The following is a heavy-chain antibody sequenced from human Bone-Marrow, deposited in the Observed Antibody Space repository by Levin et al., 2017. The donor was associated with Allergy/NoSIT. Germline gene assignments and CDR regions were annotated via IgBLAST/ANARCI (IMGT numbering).Heavy chain of an antibody. J-gene: IGHJ4*02. CDR3: ASTKGVYSSSHYFDY. CDR1: VFTFSDYY. V-gene: IGHV3-11*01. CDR2: ISSSGSTI. Sequence: SGGSLRLSCAASVFTFSDYYMSWIRQAPGKGLEWVSYISSSGSTIYYADSVKGRFTISRDNAKNSLYLQMNSLRAEDTAVYYCASTKGVYSSSHYFDYWGQGTLVTVSS. D-gene: IGHD6-6*01.